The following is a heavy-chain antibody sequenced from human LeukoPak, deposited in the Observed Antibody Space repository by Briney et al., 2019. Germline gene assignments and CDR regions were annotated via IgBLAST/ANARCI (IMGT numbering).Heavy chain of an antibody. J-gene: IGHJ4*02. CDR3: AREGYYYDSSGLDNYFDY. CDR2: IYYSGST. D-gene: IGHD3-22*01. Sequence: PSETLSLTCAVYGGSFSGYYWSWIRQPPGKGLEWIGYIYYSGSTNYNPSLKSRVTISVDTSKNQFSLKLSSVTAADTAVYYCAREGYYYDSSGLDNYFDYWGQGTLVTVSS. V-gene: IGHV4-59*12. CDR1: GGSFSGYY.